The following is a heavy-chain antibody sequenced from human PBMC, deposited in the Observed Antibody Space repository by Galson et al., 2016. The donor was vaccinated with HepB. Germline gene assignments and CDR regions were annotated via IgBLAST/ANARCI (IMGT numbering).Heavy chain of an antibody. Sequence: PALVKPTQTLTLTCTFSGFSLSSTEVAVGWIRQSPGKALEWLALIHWDDDKSYRPSLENRLTITKDTSKNQVVLTMTNMDPVDTATYYCAHSQYDNFNGYYTSGFDFWGPGTLVTVSS. V-gene: IGHV2-5*02. J-gene: IGHJ4*02. CDR2: IHWDDDK. D-gene: IGHD3-9*01. CDR1: GFSLSSTEVA. CDR3: AHSQYDNFNGYYTSGFDF.